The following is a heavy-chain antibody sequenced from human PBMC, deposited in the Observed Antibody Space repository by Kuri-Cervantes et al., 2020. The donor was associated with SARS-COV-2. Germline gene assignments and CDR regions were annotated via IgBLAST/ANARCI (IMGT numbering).Heavy chain of an antibody. V-gene: IGHV3-30*02. CDR2: IRYDGSNK. Sequence: GESLKISCAASGFTFSSYGMHWVRQAPGKGLEWVAFIRYDGSNKYYADSVKGRFTISRDNSKNTLYLQMNSLRAGEAGVYYCAKEVEQLVPWFDPWGQGTLVTVSS. D-gene: IGHD6-6*01. CDR1: GFTFSSYG. J-gene: IGHJ5*02. CDR3: AKEVEQLVPWFDP.